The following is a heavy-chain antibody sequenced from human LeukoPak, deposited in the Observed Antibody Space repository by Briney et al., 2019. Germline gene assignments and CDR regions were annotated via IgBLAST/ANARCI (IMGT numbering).Heavy chain of an antibody. J-gene: IGHJ4*02. D-gene: IGHD6-13*01. Sequence: GGSLRLSCAASTFTFGNYWMSWARQAPGKGPEWVANIKEDGSEEYYVDSVKGRFTISRDNTKNSLYLQMSSLRAEDTAVYYCARDPAAWDYWGQGTLVTVSS. CDR3: ARDPAAWDY. CDR1: TFTFGNYW. V-gene: IGHV3-7*01. CDR2: IKEDGSEE.